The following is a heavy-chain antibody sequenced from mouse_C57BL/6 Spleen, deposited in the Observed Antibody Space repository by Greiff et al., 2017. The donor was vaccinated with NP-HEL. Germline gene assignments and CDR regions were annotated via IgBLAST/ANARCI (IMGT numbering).Heavy chain of an antibody. D-gene: IGHD3-3*01. CDR2: IIIVGIYT. Sequence: LFNPLFSLKLSFSSSLFTFIIYFISFFLHTPYNILYCFSTIIIVGIYTYYPYIFNFLFTISIYNAKNTLYLQMSSLKSEDTAMYYWAREGPRYFDVWGTGTTVTVSS. CDR1: LFTFIIYF. J-gene: IGHJ1*03. V-gene: IGHV5-6*01. CDR3: AREGPRYFDV.